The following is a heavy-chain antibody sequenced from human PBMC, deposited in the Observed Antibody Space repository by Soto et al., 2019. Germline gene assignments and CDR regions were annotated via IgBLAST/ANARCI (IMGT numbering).Heavy chain of an antibody. CDR2: INHSGST. CDR1: GGSFSGYY. Sequence: SETLSLTCAVYGGSFSGYYWSWIRQPPGKGLEWIGEINHSGSTNYNPSLKSRVTISXDTSKXQFSLKLSSVTAADTAVYYCARGAVGQQLPHRSWFDPWGQGTLVTVSS. D-gene: IGHD6-13*01. V-gene: IGHV4-34*01. J-gene: IGHJ5*02. CDR3: ARGAVGQQLPHRSWFDP.